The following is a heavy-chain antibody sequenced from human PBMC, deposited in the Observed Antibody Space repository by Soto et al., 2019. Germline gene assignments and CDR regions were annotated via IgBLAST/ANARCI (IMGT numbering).Heavy chain of an antibody. CDR3: ARAGYYGSGSYYTTGYYFDY. Sequence: GASVKVSCKASGYTFTSYGISWVRQAPGQGLEWMGWISAYNGNTNYAQKLQGRVTMTTDTSTSTAYMELRSLRSDDTAVYYCARAGYYGSGSYYTTGYYFDYWGQGTLVTV. CDR2: ISAYNGNT. CDR1: GYTFTSYG. V-gene: IGHV1-18*01. J-gene: IGHJ4*02. D-gene: IGHD3-10*01.